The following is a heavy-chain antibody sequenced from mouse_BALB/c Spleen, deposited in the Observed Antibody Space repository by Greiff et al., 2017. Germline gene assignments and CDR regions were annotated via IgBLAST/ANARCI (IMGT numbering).Heavy chain of an antibody. D-gene: IGHD2-14*01. J-gene: IGHJ3*01. CDR1: GFNIKDTY. Sequence: VQLQQSGAELVKPGASVKLSCTASGFNIKDTYMHWVKQRPEQGLEWIGRIDPANGNTKYDPKFQGKASITADTSSNTAYLQLSSLTSEDTAVYYCAVVRREFAYWGQGTLVTVSA. CDR3: AVVRREFAY. CDR2: IDPANGNT. V-gene: IGHV14-3*02.